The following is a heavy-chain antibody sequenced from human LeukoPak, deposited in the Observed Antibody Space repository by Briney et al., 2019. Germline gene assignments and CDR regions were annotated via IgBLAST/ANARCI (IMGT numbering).Heavy chain of an antibody. CDR2: IKQDGSEK. Sequence: GGSLRLSCAASGFTFSTHWMIWVRQAPGKGLGWVANIKQDGSEKYYVDSVKGRFTISRDNVKNSVYLQMNSLRAEDTAVYYCAREKNLGTWGQGTLVTVSS. J-gene: IGHJ4*02. V-gene: IGHV3-7*05. CDR3: AREKNLGT. CDR1: GFTFSTHW. D-gene: IGHD1-14*01.